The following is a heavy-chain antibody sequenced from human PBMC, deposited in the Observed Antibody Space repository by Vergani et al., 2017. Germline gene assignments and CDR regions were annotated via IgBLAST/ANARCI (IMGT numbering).Heavy chain of an antibody. J-gene: IGHJ1*01. CDR2: ISVNATII. CDR3: ATKSCCTPSCQIVYFKE. V-gene: IGHV3-74*01. CDR1: GFNIAHYW. D-gene: IGHD2-8*01. Sequence: EVHLVESGGGLVQPGGSLTLSCTASGFNIAHYWMHWVRQAPGKGLQWVSHISVNATIINYADSVKVRFTISRDNTKNTLYLQMKSLRVEDTAVYYCATKSCCTPSCQIVYFKEWGQGTLVTVSS.